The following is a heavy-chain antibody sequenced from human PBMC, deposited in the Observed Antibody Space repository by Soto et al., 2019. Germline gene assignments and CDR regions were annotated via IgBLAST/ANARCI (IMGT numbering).Heavy chain of an antibody. V-gene: IGHV3-23*01. CDR2: LSGGGTSA. J-gene: IGHJ4*02. CDR1: GFTFSDYA. D-gene: IGHD2-2*01. CDR3: AKAARGSYRSSPRCSVFFDY. Sequence: GGSLRLSCAASGFTFSDYAMTWVRQVPGKGLEWVSSLSGGGTSAYYAESVKGRFTISRDNPRNTVYLQLNSLRAEDTAVYFCAKAARGSYRSSPRCSVFFDYWGQGTLVTVSS.